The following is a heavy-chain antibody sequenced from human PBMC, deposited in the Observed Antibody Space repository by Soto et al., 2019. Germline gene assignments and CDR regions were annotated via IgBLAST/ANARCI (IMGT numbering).Heavy chain of an antibody. J-gene: IGHJ4*02. Sequence: GSLGLSCAASGFTFSTYAMSWVRQAPGKGLEWVSNIGSSAASANYIDSVKGRFTISRDNSKNTLYLQMNSLRAEDTAVYYCAKYQYSGGWHSDYWGQGTLVTVSS. CDR3: AKYQYSGGWHSDY. CDR1: GFTFSTYA. D-gene: IGHD6-19*01. CDR2: IGSSAASA. V-gene: IGHV3-23*01.